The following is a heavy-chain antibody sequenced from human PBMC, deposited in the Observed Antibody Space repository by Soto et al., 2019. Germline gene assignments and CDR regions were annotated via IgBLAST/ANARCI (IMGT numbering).Heavy chain of an antibody. CDR2: VRGNSYGA. V-gene: IGHV3-23*01. CDR1: GFMFENYA. J-gene: IGHJ5*02. D-gene: IGHD2-8*01. CDR3: AKGKSENGVDWLDP. Sequence: PVGSVRLSCAASGFMFENYAMIWVRQAPGKGLEWVATVRGNSYGAYYADSVRGRFIISRDNSKNTMSLQLNSLRDDDTAIYYCAKGKSENGVDWLDPWGPGTLVTVSS.